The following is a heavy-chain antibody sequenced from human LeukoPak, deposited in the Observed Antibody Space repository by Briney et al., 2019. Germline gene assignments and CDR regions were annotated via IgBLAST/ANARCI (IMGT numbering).Heavy chain of an antibody. J-gene: IGHJ5*02. D-gene: IGHD1-26*01. Sequence: PGGSLRLSCAASGFTFSSYWMHWVRQAPWRGLVWVSHINSDGSSTNYADSVKGRFTISRDNARDTLYLQMNSLRAEDTAVYYCARDRGAYSGSYYDWFDPWGQGTLVTVSS. CDR2: INSDGSST. CDR1: GFTFSSYW. CDR3: ARDRGAYSGSYYDWFDP. V-gene: IGHV3-74*01.